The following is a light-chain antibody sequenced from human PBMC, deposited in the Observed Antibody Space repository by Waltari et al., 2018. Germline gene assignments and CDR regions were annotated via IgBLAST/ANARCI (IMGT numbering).Light chain of an antibody. CDR2: KDS. CDR1: ALPNQF. CDR3: HSSDTSGADV. Sequence: SYALTQPSSVSVSPGQTATITCSGDALPNQFAYWYQKKPGQAPVLIIYKDSRRASGIPERFSRSTSGTTVTLTIIGVQEEDEADYYCHSSDTSGADVFGPGTKVIVL. J-gene: IGLJ1*01. V-gene: IGLV3-25*03.